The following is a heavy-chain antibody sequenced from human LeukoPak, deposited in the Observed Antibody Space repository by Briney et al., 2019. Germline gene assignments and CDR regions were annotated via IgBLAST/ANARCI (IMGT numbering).Heavy chain of an antibody. CDR1: GLTLRSYE. CDR2: ISGSGGTT. D-gene: IGHD5-12*01. CDR3: AKEYSGYDFDY. J-gene: IGHJ4*02. V-gene: IGHV3-23*01. Sequence: GGSLRLSCAASGLTLRSYEMSWVRQAPGKGLEWVSGISGSGGTTYYADSVRGRFTISRDNSKNTLYLQMNSLRAEDTAVYYCAKEYSGYDFDYWGQGTLVTVSS.